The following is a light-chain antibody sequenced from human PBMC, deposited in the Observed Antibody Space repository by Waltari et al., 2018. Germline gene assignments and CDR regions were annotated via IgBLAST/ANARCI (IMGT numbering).Light chain of an antibody. Sequence: QSALTQPASVSGSPGQSITISCTGTSSDLGSYNLVSWYQQHPGKAPNLLIYEGNKRHSGVSNRFSGSNSGNTASLTISGLQAEDEADYYCCSYAGSSTFLFGGGTKVTVL. J-gene: IGLJ2*01. CDR3: CSYAGSSTFL. CDR1: SSDLGSYNL. CDR2: EGN. V-gene: IGLV2-23*03.